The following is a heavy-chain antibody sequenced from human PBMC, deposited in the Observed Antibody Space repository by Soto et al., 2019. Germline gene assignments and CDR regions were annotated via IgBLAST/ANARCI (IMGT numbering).Heavy chain of an antibody. CDR1: GFTFSSYA. CDR3: AKSLVVVPAAMLIFDY. CDR2: ISGSGGST. Sequence: GGSLRLSCAASGFTFSSYAMSWVRQAPGKGLEWVSAISGSGGSTYYADSVKGRFTISRDNSKNTLYLQMNSLRAEDMAVYYCAKSLVVVPAAMLIFDYWGQGTLVTVSS. V-gene: IGHV3-23*01. D-gene: IGHD2-2*01. J-gene: IGHJ4*02.